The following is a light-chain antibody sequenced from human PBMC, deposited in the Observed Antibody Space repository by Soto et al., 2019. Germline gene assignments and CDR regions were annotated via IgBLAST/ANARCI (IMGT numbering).Light chain of an antibody. CDR1: QSVSSH. CDR3: QQYGSSPLT. CDR2: DAS. J-gene: IGKJ4*01. Sequence: VLRQSPATLSLSPGYGSPLSCRAIQSVSSHLAWYQQKRGQAPRLLIYDASTRASGIPARFSGSGSGTDFTLTISRLEPEDFAVYYCQQYGSSPLTFGGGTKVDI. V-gene: IGKV3-20*01.